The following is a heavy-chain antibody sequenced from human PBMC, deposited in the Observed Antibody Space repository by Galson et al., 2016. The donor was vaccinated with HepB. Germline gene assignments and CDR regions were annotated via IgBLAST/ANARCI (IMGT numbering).Heavy chain of an antibody. Sequence: SLRLSCAGSGFNFGTYGMHWVRHTPGKGLEWLTVISYDGVDKNYADSVKGRFTVSRDNAKNLLYLQMNSRSEDDTAMYYCARDRWTSWDDNASRTWVLWGQGILVAVSS. V-gene: IGHV3-33*01. CDR2: ISYDGVDK. CDR3: ARDRWTSWDDNASRTWVL. CDR1: GFNFGTYG. D-gene: IGHD1-1*01. J-gene: IGHJ4*02.